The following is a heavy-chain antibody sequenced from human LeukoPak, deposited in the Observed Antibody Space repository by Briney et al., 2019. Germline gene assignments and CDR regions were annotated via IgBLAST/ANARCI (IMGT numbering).Heavy chain of an antibody. CDR2: IYYSGST. Sequence: SETLSLTCTVSGGSISSHYWSWIRQPPGKGLEWIGYIYYSGSTNYNPSLKSRVTISVDTSKNQFSLKLSSVTAADTAVYYCAHGGGRGFDYWGQGTLVTVSS. CDR1: GGSISSHY. D-gene: IGHD4-23*01. CDR3: AHGGGRGFDY. J-gene: IGHJ4*02. V-gene: IGHV4-59*11.